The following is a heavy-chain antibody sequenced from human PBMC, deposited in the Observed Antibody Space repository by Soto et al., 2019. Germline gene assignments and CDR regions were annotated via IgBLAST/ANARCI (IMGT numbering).Heavy chain of an antibody. CDR1: GGSISSYY. J-gene: IGHJ6*02. V-gene: IGHV4-59*01. CDR3: ARDQPRAYYYDSSGYYGGMDV. CDR2: IYYSGST. D-gene: IGHD3-22*01. Sequence: SETLSLTCTVSGGSISSYYWSWIRQPPGKGLEWIGYIYYSGSTNYNPSLKRRVTIAVDTSKNQCSLKLSSVTAADTAVYYCARDQPRAYYYDSSGYYGGMDVWGQGTTVTVSS.